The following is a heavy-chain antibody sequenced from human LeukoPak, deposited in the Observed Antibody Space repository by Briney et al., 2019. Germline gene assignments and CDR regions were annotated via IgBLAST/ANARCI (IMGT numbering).Heavy chain of an antibody. CDR2: IKQDGSEK. D-gene: IGHD2-8*01. J-gene: IGHJ4*02. CDR1: GLTFSSYW. Sequence: GGSLRLSCAASGLTFSSYWVSWVRQAPGKGLEWVANIKQDGSEKYYVDSVKGRFTISRDNAKNSLYLQMNSLRAEDTAVYYCAREDVLMVYAIHYWGQGTLVTVSS. V-gene: IGHV3-7*01. CDR3: AREDVLMVYAIHY.